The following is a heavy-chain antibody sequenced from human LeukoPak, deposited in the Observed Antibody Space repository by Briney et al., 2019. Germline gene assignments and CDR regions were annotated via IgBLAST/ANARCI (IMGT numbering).Heavy chain of an antibody. CDR2: ISYIGTI. V-gene: IGHV4-39*06. D-gene: IGHD3-9*01. CDR3: ARDRGGEGYDILTGYQPLGNWFDP. Sequence: SETLSLTCTVSGDSFSSSNYYWGWIRQPPGKGLQWIGSISYIGTIYYNPSLRSRVTISIDTSKNQIILNLNSVTAADTAVYYCARDRGGEGYDILTGYQPLGNWFDPWGQGTLVTVSS. J-gene: IGHJ5*02. CDR1: GDSFSSSNYY.